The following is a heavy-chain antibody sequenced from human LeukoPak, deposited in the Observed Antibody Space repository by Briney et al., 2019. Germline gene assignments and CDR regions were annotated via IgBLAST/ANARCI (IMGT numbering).Heavy chain of an antibody. CDR2: ISAYNGNT. D-gene: IGHD2-15*01. CDR3: ARRVVAATLDY. J-gene: IGHJ4*02. V-gene: IGHV1-18*01. Sequence: ASVKVSCKASGYSFTNYGISWVRQAPGQGLEWMGWISAYNGNTNYAQKLQGRVTMTTDTSTSTAYMELRSLRSDDTAVYYCARRVVAATLDYWGQGTLVTVSS. CDR1: GYSFTNYG.